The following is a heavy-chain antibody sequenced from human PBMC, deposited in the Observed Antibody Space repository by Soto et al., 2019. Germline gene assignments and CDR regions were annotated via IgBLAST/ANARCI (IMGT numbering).Heavy chain of an antibody. D-gene: IGHD2-8*01. CDR1: GFTFSSYA. V-gene: IGHV3-23*01. CDR3: ANLLQGNGKY. CDR2: ISGSGGST. J-gene: IGHJ4*02. Sequence: PVGSLRLSCAASGFTFSSYAMSWVRQAPGKGLEWVSAISGSGGSTYCADSVKGRFTISRDNSKNTLYLQMNSLRAEDTAVYYCANLLQGNGKYWGQGTLVTVSS.